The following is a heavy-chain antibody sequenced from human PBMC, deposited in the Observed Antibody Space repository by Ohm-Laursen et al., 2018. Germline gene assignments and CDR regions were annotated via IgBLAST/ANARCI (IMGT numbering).Heavy chain of an antibody. CDR2: ISSSSTI. V-gene: IGHV3-48*01. CDR1: VFTFSNYN. CDR3: ARDYYDTSGYCTGGY. Sequence: SLRLSCTASVFTFSNYNMNWVRQAPGKGLEWVSYISSSSTIYYADSVKGRFTISRDNAKNSLYLQMNSLRAEDTAVYYCARDYYDTSGYCTGGYWGQGTLVTVSS. D-gene: IGHD3-22*01. J-gene: IGHJ4*02.